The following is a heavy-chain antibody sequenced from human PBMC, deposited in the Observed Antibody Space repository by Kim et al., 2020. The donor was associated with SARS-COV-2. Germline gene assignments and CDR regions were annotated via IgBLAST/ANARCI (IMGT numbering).Heavy chain of an antibody. V-gene: IGHV3-23*01. CDR3: AKSRTETKSTRQHLDS. J-gene: IGHJ5*01. Sequence: GGSLRLSCAASGFTFNTYAMSWVRQAPGKGLEWVSTISDSGKYIYQADSVKVRFTISRDNYKNTLYSEMNSLRAEDTAAYYCAKSRTETKSTRQHLDSWG. D-gene: IGHD2-2*01. CDR1: GFTFNTYA. CDR2: ISDSGKYI.